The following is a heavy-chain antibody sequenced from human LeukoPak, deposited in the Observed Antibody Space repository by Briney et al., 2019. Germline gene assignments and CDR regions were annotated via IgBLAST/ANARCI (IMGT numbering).Heavy chain of an antibody. Sequence: GGSLRLSCAASGFTFSDYYMSWIRQAPGKGLEWVSYISSSGTTIKYADSVKGRFTISRDNAKNSLYLQVNSLRAEDTAVYYCARERYVYVWGSYRYFFDHWGQGTLVTVSS. D-gene: IGHD3-16*02. J-gene: IGHJ4*02. CDR2: ISSSGTTI. V-gene: IGHV3-11*01. CDR3: ARERYVYVWGSYRYFFDH. CDR1: GFTFSDYY.